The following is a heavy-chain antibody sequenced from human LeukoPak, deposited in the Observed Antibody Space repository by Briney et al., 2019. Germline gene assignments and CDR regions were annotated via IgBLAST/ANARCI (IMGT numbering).Heavy chain of an antibody. J-gene: IGHJ5*02. Sequence: ASVKVSCKASGYTFTSYGISWVRQAPGQGLEWMGWISAYDGNTNYAQKLQGRVTMTTDTSTSTAYMELRSLRSDDTAVYYCARSKPVESWFDPWGQGTLVTVSS. V-gene: IGHV1-18*04. CDR3: ARSKPVESWFDP. D-gene: IGHD1-14*01. CDR1: GYTFTSYG. CDR2: ISAYDGNT.